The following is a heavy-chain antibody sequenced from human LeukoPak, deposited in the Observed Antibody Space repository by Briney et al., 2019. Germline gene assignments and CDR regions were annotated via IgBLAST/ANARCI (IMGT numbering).Heavy chain of an antibody. CDR1: GFTFSSFA. CDR2: ISGSGAST. Sequence: GGSLRLSCAASGFTFSSFAMSWVRQAPGKGLEWVSTISGSGASTYYADSVKGRFTISRDNSKNTLYLQINSLRAEDTAVYYCARDGRGDGVPAENAFAIWGQGTMVTVSS. V-gene: IGHV3-23*01. CDR3: ARDGRGDGVPAENAFAI. J-gene: IGHJ3*02. D-gene: IGHD3-10*01.